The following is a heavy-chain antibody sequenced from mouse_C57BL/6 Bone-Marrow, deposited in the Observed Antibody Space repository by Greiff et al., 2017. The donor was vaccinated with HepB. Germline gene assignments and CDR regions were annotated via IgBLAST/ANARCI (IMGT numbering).Heavy chain of an antibody. CDR2: IYPGDGDT. D-gene: IGHD1-1*01. CDR1: GYAFSSYW. V-gene: IGHV1-80*01. CDR3: ARDYYGLFDY. J-gene: IGHJ2*01. Sequence: QVHVKQSGAELVKPGASVKISCKASGYAFSSYWMNWVKQRPGKGLEWIGQIYPGDGDTNYNGKFKGKATLTADKSSSTAYMQLSSLTSEDPAVYFCARDYYGLFDYWGQGTTLTVSS.